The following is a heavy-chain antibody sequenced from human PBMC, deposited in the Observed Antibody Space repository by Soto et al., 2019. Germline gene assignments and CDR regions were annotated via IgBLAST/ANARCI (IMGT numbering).Heavy chain of an antibody. CDR1: GYSFTNYA. J-gene: IGHJ4*02. CDR2: INAANGNT. D-gene: IGHD1-26*01. V-gene: IGHV1-3*01. Sequence: QVQFVQSGAEVKKPGASVKVSCKASGYSFTNYAMHWVRQAPGQRLEWMGWINAANGNTDYSQNLQGRVTITRDTSARTVYMELSSLRSEDTAVYYCARGPASAVGGFDYWGQGTLVTVSS. CDR3: ARGPASAVGGFDY.